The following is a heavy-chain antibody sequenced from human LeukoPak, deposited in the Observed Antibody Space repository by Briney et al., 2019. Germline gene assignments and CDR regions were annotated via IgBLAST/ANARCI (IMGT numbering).Heavy chain of an antibody. CDR3: ARQNDFRLDY. Sequence: GESLKISRKGSGYTFSSYWIGWVRQMPGRGLEWMGIIYPGDSDTRYSPSLQGQVTISVDTSIGTAYLQWSSLKASDTAIYYCARQNDFRLDYWGQGTLVTVSS. V-gene: IGHV5-51*01. J-gene: IGHJ4*02. CDR2: IYPGDSDT. CDR1: GYTFSSYW. D-gene: IGHD3-3*01.